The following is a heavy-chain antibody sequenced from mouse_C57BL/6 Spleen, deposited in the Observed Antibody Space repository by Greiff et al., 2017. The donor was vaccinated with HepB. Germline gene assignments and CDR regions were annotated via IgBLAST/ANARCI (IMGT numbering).Heavy chain of an antibody. Sequence: VQLKESGPELVKPGASVKISCKASGYTFTDYYINWVKQRPGQGLEWIGWIFPGSGSTYYNEKFKGKATLTVDKSSIKAYMLLSSLTSEDSAVYFCARRLYFYGSSYDLLWYFDVWGTGTTVTVSS. CDR1: GYTFTDYY. D-gene: IGHD1-1*01. CDR2: IFPGSGST. V-gene: IGHV1-75*01. CDR3: ARRLYFYGSSYDLLWYFDV. J-gene: IGHJ1*03.